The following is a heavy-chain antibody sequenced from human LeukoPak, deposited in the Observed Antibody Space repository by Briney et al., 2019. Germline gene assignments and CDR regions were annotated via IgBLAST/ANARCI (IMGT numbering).Heavy chain of an antibody. CDR2: ISPYNGDT. CDR1: GYTFTNYN. Sequence: ASVKVSCKPSGYTFTNYNLAWVRQAPGEGLEWMGWISPYNGDTNYAPKFQGRVTLTTDTSTSTGYMELRNLRSDDTAVYYCAKDAADHLDYWGQGTLVTVSS. CDR3: AKDAADHLDY. J-gene: IGHJ4*02. V-gene: IGHV1-18*01.